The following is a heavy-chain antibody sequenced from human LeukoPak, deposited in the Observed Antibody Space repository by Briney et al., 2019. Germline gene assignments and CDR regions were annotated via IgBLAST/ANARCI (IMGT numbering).Heavy chain of an antibody. CDR1: GFTFSSYA. V-gene: IGHV3-23*01. Sequence: GGSLRLSCAASGFTFSSYAMSWVRQAPGKGLEWVSAISGSGGSTYYADSVKGRFTISRDNSKNTLYLQMNSLRAEDTAVYYCAKDPSPYSSSWSHFDYWGQGTLVTVSS. CDR2: ISGSGGST. J-gene: IGHJ4*02. CDR3: AKDPSPYSSSWSHFDY. D-gene: IGHD6-13*01.